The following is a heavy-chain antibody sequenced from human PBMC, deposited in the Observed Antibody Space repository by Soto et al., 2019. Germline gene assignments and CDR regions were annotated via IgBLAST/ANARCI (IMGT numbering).Heavy chain of an antibody. Sequence: PGGSRRRSWAASGFTFSSYVMRWIGQAPGKGLEWVSFISGSSDNVKYADSVKGRFTISRDNAKNSRYLQMNSLRAEDTAVYYCVRESAKNVVVPFLVGDNRPDHWGQGTLVTVSS. CDR3: VRESAKNVVVPFLVGDNRPDH. CDR2: ISGSSDNV. CDR1: GFTFSSYV. J-gene: IGHJ5*02. V-gene: IGHV3-11*06. D-gene: IGHD2-2*01.